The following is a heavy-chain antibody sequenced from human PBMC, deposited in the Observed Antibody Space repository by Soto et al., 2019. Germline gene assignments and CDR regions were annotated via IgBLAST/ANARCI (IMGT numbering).Heavy chain of an antibody. Sequence: LRLSCSASGFTFRSYAMHWVRQAPGKGLEYVSAISSNGDSTYYADSVKGRFTISRDNFKNTLYLQMSSLRAEDTAVYYCVKRGPSSSSLYYGMDVWGKGTTVTASS. CDR2: ISSNGDST. J-gene: IGHJ6*04. V-gene: IGHV3-64D*06. CDR3: VKRGPSSSSLYYGMDV. D-gene: IGHD6-6*01. CDR1: GFTFRSYA.